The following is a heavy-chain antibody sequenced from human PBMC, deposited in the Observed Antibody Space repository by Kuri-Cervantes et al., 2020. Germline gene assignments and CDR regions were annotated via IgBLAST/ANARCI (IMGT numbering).Heavy chain of an antibody. CDR3: ARTDCSSTSCYFYYYYMDV. Sequence: ASVKVSCKASGYTFTSYGISWVRQASGQGLEWMGWTSAFNGNTNYAQSFQGRVTMTTDSSTSTAYMELRSLRTDDTAVCYCARTDCSSTSCYFYYYYMDVWGKGTTVTVSS. D-gene: IGHD2-2*01. J-gene: IGHJ6*03. CDR1: GYTFTSYG. CDR2: TSAFNGNT. V-gene: IGHV1-18*01.